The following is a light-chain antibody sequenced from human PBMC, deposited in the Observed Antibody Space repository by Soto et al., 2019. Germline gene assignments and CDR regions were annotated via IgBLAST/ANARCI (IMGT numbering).Light chain of an antibody. CDR2: KVS. CDR1: QSLGYSNGVAC. Sequence: DVVMTQSPLSLSVTLGQPASLSCRSGQSLGYSNGVACLSWFQQRPGQSPRRLIHKVSNRDSGVPDRFSGSASGTDFTLKISRVEAEDVGVYYCMQGTHWLYTFGQGTKLEIK. CDR3: MQGTHWLYT. V-gene: IGKV2-30*01. J-gene: IGKJ2*01.